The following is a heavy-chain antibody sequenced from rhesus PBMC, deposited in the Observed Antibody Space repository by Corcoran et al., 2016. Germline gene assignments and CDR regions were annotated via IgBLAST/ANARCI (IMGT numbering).Heavy chain of an antibody. CDR1: GGSISGYY. Sequence: QVQLQESGPGLVKPSETLSLTCAVSGGSISGYYWNWIRQPPGKGLEWIGYIGGSSGSTYYHPSLKTRVTISTDTSKNQFSLKLSSVTAADTAVYYCARNREGSSGWKGVSVRYFDYWGQGVLVTVSS. V-gene: IGHV4-165*02. D-gene: IGHD6-31*01. CDR2: IGGSSGST. CDR3: ARNREGSSGWKGVSVRYFDY. J-gene: IGHJ4*01.